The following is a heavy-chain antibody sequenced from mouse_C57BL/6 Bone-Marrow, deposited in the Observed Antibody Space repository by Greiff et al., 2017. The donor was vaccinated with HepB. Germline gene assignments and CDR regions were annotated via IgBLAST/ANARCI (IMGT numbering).Heavy chain of an antibody. V-gene: IGHV1-4*01. CDR2: INPSSGYT. D-gene: IGHD2-1*01. J-gene: IGHJ3*01. CDR3: ASLYYGNPWFAY. CDR1: GYTFTSYT. Sequence: VMLVESGAELARPGASVKMSCKASGYTFTSYTMHWVKQRPGQGLEWIGYINPSSGYTKYNQKFKDKATLTADKSSSTAYMQLSSLTSEDSAVYYCASLYYGNPWFAYWGQGTLVTVSA.